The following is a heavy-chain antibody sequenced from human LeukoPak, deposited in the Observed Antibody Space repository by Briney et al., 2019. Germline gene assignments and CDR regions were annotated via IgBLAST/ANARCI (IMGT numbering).Heavy chain of an antibody. J-gene: IGHJ4*02. Sequence: GGSLRLSCTTSGFTFGDYVMSWVRQSPGKGLEWVGFVRSKAYGGTTEYAASVQGRIIISRDDSKSIAYLQMSSLKIEDTAVYYCTTSAYSHGSILDYWGQGALVTVSS. CDR1: GFTFGDYV. CDR3: TTSAYSHGSILDY. V-gene: IGHV3-49*04. CDR2: VRSKAYGGTT. D-gene: IGHD5-18*01.